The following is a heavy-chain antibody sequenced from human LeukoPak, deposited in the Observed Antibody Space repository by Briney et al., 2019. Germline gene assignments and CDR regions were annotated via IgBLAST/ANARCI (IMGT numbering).Heavy chain of an antibody. CDR2: INHSGST. V-gene: IGHV4-34*01. J-gene: IGHJ4*02. CDR3: ARKLVLRYSRGYFDY. Sequence: SETLSLTCAVYGGSFSGYYWSWIRQPPGKGLEWIGEINHSGSTNYNPSLRSRVTISVDTSKNQFSLKLSSVTAADTAVYYCARKLVLRYSRGYFDYWGQGTLVTVSS. D-gene: IGHD3-9*01. CDR1: GGSFSGYY.